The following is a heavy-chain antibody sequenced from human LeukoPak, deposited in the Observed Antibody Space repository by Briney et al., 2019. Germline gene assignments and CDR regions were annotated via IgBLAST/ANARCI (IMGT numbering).Heavy chain of an antibody. V-gene: IGHV3-74*01. CDR1: GFTFSSSW. J-gene: IGHJ4*02. CDR2: INPDGSTT. D-gene: IGHD5-12*01. CDR3: AKDSGYNLGGDFDS. Sequence: PGGSLRLSCAASGFTFSSSWMHWVRQAPGKGLVWVSRINPDGSTTSHADSVKGRFTVSRDNAKNTVYLQRNSLRAEDTAVYYCAKDSGYNLGGDFDSWGQGTLVTVSS.